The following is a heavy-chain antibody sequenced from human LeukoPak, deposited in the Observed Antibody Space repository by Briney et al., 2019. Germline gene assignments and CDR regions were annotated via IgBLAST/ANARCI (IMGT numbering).Heavy chain of an antibody. CDR2: IYSGGTT. CDR1: GFTVSSNY. J-gene: IGHJ1*01. D-gene: IGHD3-22*01. V-gene: IGHV3-66*01. Sequence: GGSLRLSCAVSGFTVSSNYMSWVRQAPGKGLEWVSIIYSGGTTYYADSVKGRFTISRDNSKNILYLQMNSLRAEDTAVYYCATYSSLNRREFQYWGQGTLLTVSS. CDR3: ATYSSLNRREFQY.